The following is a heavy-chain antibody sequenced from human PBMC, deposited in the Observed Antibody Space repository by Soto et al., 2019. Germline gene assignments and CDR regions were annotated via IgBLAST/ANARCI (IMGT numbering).Heavy chain of an antibody. D-gene: IGHD6-19*01. Sequence: QITLKESGPTLVKPTQTLTLTCTFSGFSLSTSGVGVGWLSQPPGKALEWLALIYWDDAKLYSPSLKSRLTITKDTSKNHVVRTMTNMDTGDTPTYYCAPVDRSGWPTFHYWGQGSLVTV. CDR3: APVDRSGWPTFHY. CDR1: GFSLSTSGVG. J-gene: IGHJ4*02. V-gene: IGHV2-5*02. CDR2: IYWDDAK.